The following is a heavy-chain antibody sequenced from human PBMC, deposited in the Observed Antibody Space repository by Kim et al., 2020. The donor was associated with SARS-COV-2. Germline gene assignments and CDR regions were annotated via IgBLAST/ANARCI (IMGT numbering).Heavy chain of an antibody. Sequence: SETLSLTCTVSGGSISSYYWSWIRQPPGKGLEWIGYIYYSGSTNYNPSLKSRVTISVDTSKNQFSLKLSSVTAADTAVYYCARDALTYVDTAMVSNYYYYYGMDVWGQGTTVTVSS. J-gene: IGHJ6*02. CDR1: GGSISSYY. CDR2: IYYSGST. V-gene: IGHV4-59*13. CDR3: ARDALTYVDTAMVSNYYYYYGMDV. D-gene: IGHD5-18*01.